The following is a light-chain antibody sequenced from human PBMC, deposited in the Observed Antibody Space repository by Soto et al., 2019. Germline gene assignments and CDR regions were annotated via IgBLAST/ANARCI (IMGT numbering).Light chain of an antibody. CDR2: DAS. V-gene: IGKV1-5*01. Sequence: EIQITHSPSTLSAFMGNRVTLTCRASQSISNWLAWYQQKPGKAPKLLIYDASTLQSGVPSRFSGSGSGTEFSLTISSLQPEDFATYYCLRYITYPWTFGQGTKVDI. CDR1: QSISNW. J-gene: IGKJ1*01. CDR3: LRYITYPWT.